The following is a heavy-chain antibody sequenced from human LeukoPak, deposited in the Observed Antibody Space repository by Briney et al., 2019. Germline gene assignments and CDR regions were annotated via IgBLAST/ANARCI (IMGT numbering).Heavy chain of an antibody. CDR3: ANRIAAAGTV. Sequence: GGSLRLSCAASGFTFSSYGMHWVRQAPGKGLEWVAVISYDGSNKYYADSVKGRFTISRDNSKNTLYLQMNSLRAEDTAVYYCANRIAAAGTVWGQGTLVTVSS. V-gene: IGHV3-30*18. CDR1: GFTFSSYG. J-gene: IGHJ4*02. CDR2: ISYDGSNK. D-gene: IGHD6-13*01.